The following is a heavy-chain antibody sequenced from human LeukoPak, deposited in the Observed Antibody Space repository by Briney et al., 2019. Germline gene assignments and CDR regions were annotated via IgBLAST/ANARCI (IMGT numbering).Heavy chain of an antibody. CDR1: GGSFSGYY. CDR2: INHSGST. Sequence: PSETLSLTCAVYGGSFSGYYWSWIRQPPGKGLEWIGEINHSGSTNYNPSLKSRVTISVDTSKNQFSLKLSSVTAADTAVYYCARVPPPPPIVGATWYYFDYWGQGTLVTVSS. V-gene: IGHV4-34*01. CDR3: ARVPPPPPIVGATWYYFDY. D-gene: IGHD1-26*01. J-gene: IGHJ4*02.